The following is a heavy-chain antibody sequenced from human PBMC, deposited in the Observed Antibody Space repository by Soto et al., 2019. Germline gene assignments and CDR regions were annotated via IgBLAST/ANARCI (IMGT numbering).Heavy chain of an antibody. Sequence: QVQLVQSGAEVKKPGASVKVSCETSGYTFANYGISWVRQAPGQGLEWMAWISTFNGNTNYAQKFQGRVTMTTDTSTSTVYMALGSLRADDTAVYYCVRDLGYCSGTSCRNRFDPWGQGTLVTVSS. D-gene: IGHD2-2*01. CDR1: GYTFANYG. CDR3: VRDLGYCSGTSCRNRFDP. CDR2: ISTFNGNT. J-gene: IGHJ5*02. V-gene: IGHV1-18*01.